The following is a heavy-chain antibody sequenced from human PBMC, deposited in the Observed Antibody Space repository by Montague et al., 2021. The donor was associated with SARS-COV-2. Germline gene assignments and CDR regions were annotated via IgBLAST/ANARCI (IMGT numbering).Heavy chain of an antibody. J-gene: IGHJ5*01. CDR2: VDQSGST. CDR3: ARGKRDCPIVVLGASTRNCFDP. CDR1: GGSFRNYY. V-gene: IGHV4-34*01. Sequence: SETLSLTCAVYGGSFRNYYWSWIRQSPGKGLEWIGEVDQSGSTNYNPSLKSRVTISADISKNQFSVKLASATAADTGVYYCARGKRDCPIVVLGASTRNCFDPWGQGTPVTVSS. D-gene: IGHD2-15*01.